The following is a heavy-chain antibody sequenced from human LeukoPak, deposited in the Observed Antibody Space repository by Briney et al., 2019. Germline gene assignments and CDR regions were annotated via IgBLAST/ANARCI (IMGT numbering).Heavy chain of an antibody. V-gene: IGHV4-59*01. CDR2: IYYSGGT. D-gene: IGHD6-19*01. CDR1: GGSISSYY. Sequence: SETLSLTCTVSGGSISSYYWSWIRQPPGKGLEWIGYIYYSGGTNYNPSLKSRVTISVDTSKNQLSLKLSSVTAADTAVYYCARDSSGWSNDAFDIWGQGTMVTVSS. J-gene: IGHJ3*02. CDR3: ARDSSGWSNDAFDI.